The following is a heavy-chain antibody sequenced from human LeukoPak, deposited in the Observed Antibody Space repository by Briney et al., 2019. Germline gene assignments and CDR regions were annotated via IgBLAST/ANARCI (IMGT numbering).Heavy chain of an antibody. CDR1: GGSISSYY. J-gene: IGHJ5*02. CDR2: IYTSGST. D-gene: IGHD3-3*01. CDR3: ARDNRILEWLGDWFDP. V-gene: IGHV4-4*07. Sequence: SETLSLTCTVTGGSISSYYWSWIRQPAGKGLEWIGRIYTSGSTNYNPSLKRRVTMSVDTSKNQFSLKLSSVTAADTAVYYCARDNRILEWLGDWFDPWGQGTLVTVSS.